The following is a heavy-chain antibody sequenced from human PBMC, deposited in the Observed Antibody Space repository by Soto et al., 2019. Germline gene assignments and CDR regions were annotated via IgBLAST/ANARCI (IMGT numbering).Heavy chain of an antibody. CDR2: IYYSGST. CDR1: GDSISSYY. J-gene: IGHJ4*02. Sequence: PSETLSLTCTVSGDSISSYYWSWIRQPPGKGLEWIGYIYYSGSTNYNPSLKSRVTISVDTSKNQFSLNLSSVTAADTAVYYCARDRGYNFDYWGQGTLVTVSS. V-gene: IGHV4-59*01. D-gene: IGHD5-18*01. CDR3: ARDRGYNFDY.